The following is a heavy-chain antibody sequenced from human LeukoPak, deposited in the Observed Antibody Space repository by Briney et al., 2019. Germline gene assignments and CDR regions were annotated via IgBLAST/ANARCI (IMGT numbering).Heavy chain of an antibody. V-gene: IGHV3-53*01. D-gene: IGHD5-18*01. CDR1: GLTVSSNY. J-gene: IGHJ4*02. CDR2: IYGGGST. Sequence: PEGSLRLSCAASGLTVSSNYMSWVRQAPGKGLEWVSVIYGGGSTYYADSVKGRFTISRDNSKNTLFLQMNSLRAEDTAVYYCATSPRGIQLWLGYYFDYWGQGTLVTVSS. CDR3: ATSPRGIQLWLGYYFDY.